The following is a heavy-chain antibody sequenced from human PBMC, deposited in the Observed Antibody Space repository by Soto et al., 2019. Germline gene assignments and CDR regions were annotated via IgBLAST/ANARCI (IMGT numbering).Heavy chain of an antibody. V-gene: IGHV4-39*01. CDR1: GDSISSDFNY. D-gene: IGHD6-6*01. J-gene: IGHJ1*01. Sequence: QLQLQESGPGLVKPSETLSLTCTVSGDSISSDFNYWGWIRQPPGKGLEWIGSISYNGNTYYNVSLESRVTISVDTSKNQFSLKVTSVTAADTAVYYCVRRRQPNARWFWGQGTQVTVSS. CDR3: VRRRQPNARWF. CDR2: ISYNGNT.